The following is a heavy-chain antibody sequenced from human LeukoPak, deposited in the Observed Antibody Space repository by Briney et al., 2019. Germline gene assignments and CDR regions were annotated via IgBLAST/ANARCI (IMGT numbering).Heavy chain of an antibody. D-gene: IGHD3-10*01. CDR2: IYTSGST. CDR1: GGSISSYY. Sequence: KPSETLSLTCTVSGGSISSYYWSWIRQPAGKGLEWIGRIYTSGSTNYNPSLKSRVTMSVDTSKNQFSLKLSSVTAADTAVYYCARDPRITMVRGVLAHYYGMDVWGQGTTVTVSS. J-gene: IGHJ6*02. V-gene: IGHV4-4*07. CDR3: ARDPRITMVRGVLAHYYGMDV.